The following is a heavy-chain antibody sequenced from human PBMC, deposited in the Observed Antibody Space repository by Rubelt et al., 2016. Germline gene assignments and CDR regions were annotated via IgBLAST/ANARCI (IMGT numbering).Heavy chain of an antibody. J-gene: IGHJ4*02. CDR2: ISAYNGNK. V-gene: IGHV1-18*01. CDR3: ARDVGGNSVLYYFDY. CDR1: GYTFTSYG. D-gene: IGHD4-23*01. Sequence: QVQLVQSGAEVKKPGASVKVSCKASGYTFTSYGISWVRQAPGQGLEWMGWISAYNGNKNYAQKLQGRATMTTDTSTSTAYMELRSLRSDDTAVYYCARDVGGNSVLYYFDYWGQGTLVTVSS.